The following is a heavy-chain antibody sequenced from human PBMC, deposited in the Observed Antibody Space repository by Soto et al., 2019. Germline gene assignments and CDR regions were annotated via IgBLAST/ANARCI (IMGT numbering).Heavy chain of an antibody. J-gene: IGHJ3*01. CDR2: IYPDDSDS. V-gene: IGHV5-51*01. CDR3: ARQTHYGSSAKRGFDV. CDR1: GYSFTSYW. Sequence: AECLSSSCKDSGYSFTSYWIGWVPQIPGKGLEWMGIIYPDDSDSRYSPSFQGQVTISAEKSISTAYLQWSSLKASDTAMYYCARQTHYGSSAKRGFDVWAQGTMVTVSS. D-gene: IGHD3-22*01.